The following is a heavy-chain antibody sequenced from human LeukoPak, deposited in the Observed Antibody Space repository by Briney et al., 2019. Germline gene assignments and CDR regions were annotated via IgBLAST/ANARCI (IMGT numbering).Heavy chain of an antibody. V-gene: IGHV4-59*01. CDR1: GGSISSYY. Sequence: SETLSLTCTVSGGSISSYYWSWVRQPPGKGLEWIGYIYYSGSTNYNPSLKSRVTISVDTSKIQFSLKLSSVTAADTAVYYCAREPGAYCGGDCYDADAFDIWGQGTMVTVSS. CDR3: AREPGAYCGGDCYDADAFDI. CDR2: IYYSGST. D-gene: IGHD2-21*02. J-gene: IGHJ3*02.